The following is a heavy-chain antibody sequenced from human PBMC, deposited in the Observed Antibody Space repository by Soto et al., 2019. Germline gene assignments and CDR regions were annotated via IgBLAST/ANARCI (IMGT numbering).Heavy chain of an antibody. J-gene: IGHJ5*02. CDR3: ARDHAAVAGLPWFDP. CDR1: GFTFSSYS. D-gene: IGHD6-13*01. V-gene: IGHV3-21*01. Sequence: PGESLKISCAASGFTFSSYSMNWVRQAPGKGLEWVSSISSSSSYIYYADSVKGRFTISRDNAKNSLYLQMNSLRAEDTAVYYCARDHAAVAGLPWFDPWGQGTLVP. CDR2: ISSSSSYI.